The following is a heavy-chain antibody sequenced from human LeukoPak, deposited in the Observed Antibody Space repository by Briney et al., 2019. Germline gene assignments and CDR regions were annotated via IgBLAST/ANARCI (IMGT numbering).Heavy chain of an antibody. J-gene: IGHJ4*02. CDR2: ISGSGGGT. D-gene: IGHD1-26*01. V-gene: IGHV3-23*01. Sequence: GGSLRLSCAASGFTFSSYAMSWVRQAPGKGLEWVSAISGSGGGTYYADSVKGRFTISRDNSKNTLYLQMNSLRAEDTAVYYCAKDPADVGAIDYWGQGTLVTVSS. CDR3: AKDPADVGAIDY. CDR1: GFTFSSYA.